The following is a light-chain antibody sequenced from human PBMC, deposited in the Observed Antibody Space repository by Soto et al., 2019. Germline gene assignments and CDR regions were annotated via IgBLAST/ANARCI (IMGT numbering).Light chain of an antibody. J-gene: IGLJ2*01. Sequence: QPVLTQPASVSGSPGQSITISCTGTSSDVGGYNYVSWYQQHPGKAPKLMIYDVSNRPSGVSNRFSGSKSGNTASLTISGLQAEDEADYYCSSYTSSSTVVFGGGTQLTV. CDR2: DVS. CDR1: SSDVGGYNY. CDR3: SSYTSSSTVV. V-gene: IGLV2-14*01.